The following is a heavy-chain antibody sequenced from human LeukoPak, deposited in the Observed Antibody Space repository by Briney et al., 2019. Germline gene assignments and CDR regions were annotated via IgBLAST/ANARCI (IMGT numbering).Heavy chain of an antibody. Sequence: GGSLRLSCAASGFTVSSNYMSWVRQAPGKGLEWVSVIYGGGSTYYADSVKGRFTISRDNSKNTLYLQMNSLRAEDTAVYYCAREPSPHDAFDIWGLGTMVTVSS. CDR2: IYGGGST. CDR3: AREPSPHDAFDI. CDR1: GFTVSSNY. V-gene: IGHV3-53*01. J-gene: IGHJ3*02.